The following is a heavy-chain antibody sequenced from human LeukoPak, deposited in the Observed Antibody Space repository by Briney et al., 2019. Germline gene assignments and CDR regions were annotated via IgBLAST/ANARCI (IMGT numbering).Heavy chain of an antibody. CDR1: GFTFSDYY. D-gene: IGHD6-6*01. Sequence: GGSLRLSCAASGFTFSDYYMSWIRQAPGKGLEWVSYISSSGNTIYYADSVKGRFTISRDNAKNSLYLQMNSLRAEDTAVYYCASMSIAARLYYYYGMDVWGQGTTVTVSS. J-gene: IGHJ6*02. CDR2: ISSSGNTI. V-gene: IGHV3-11*01. CDR3: ASMSIAARLYYYYGMDV.